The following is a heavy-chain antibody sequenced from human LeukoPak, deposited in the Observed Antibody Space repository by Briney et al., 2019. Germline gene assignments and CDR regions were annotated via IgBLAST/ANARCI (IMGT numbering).Heavy chain of an antibody. J-gene: IGHJ4*02. D-gene: IGHD6-19*01. CDR3: ARFDLQWLARDY. CDR2: INPNSGGT. V-gene: IGHV1-2*02. CDR1: GYTFTRYY. Sequence: ASVKVSCKASGYTFTRYYMHWVRQAPGQGLEWTGWINPNSGGTNYAQKFQGRVTMTRDTSISTAYMELSRLRSADTAVYYCARFDLQWLARDYWGQGTLVTVSS.